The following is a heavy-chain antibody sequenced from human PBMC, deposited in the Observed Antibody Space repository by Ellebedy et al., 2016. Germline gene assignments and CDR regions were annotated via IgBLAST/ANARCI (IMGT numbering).Heavy chain of an antibody. CDR3: ASLRITMVRGVIRGSGYYYYGMDV. CDR2: INHSGST. D-gene: IGHD3-10*01. Sequence: GSLRLXXAVYGGSFSGYYWSWIRQPPGKGLEWIGEINHSGSTNYNPSLKSRVTISVDTSKNQFSLKLSSVTAADTAVYYCASLRITMVRGVIRGSGYYYYGMDVWGQGTTVTVSS. CDR1: GGSFSGYY. V-gene: IGHV4-34*01. J-gene: IGHJ6*02.